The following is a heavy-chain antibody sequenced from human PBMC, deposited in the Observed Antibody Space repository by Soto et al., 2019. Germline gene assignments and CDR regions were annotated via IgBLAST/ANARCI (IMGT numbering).Heavy chain of an antibody. V-gene: IGHV3-13*01. CDR3: ARVIFGNYYGMDV. Sequence: GGSLRLSCAASGFTFHSYDMHWVRQATGKGLEWVSGIGTAGETYYLGSVKGRFTISRENAENSLYLQMNTLRAGDTAVYYCARVIFGNYYGMDVWGQGTTVTVSS. J-gene: IGHJ6*02. D-gene: IGHD3-3*01. CDR1: GFTFHSYD. CDR2: IGTAGET.